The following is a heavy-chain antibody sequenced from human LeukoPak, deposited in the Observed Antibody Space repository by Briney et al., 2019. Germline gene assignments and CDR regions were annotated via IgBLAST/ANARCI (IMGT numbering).Heavy chain of an antibody. CDR3: ARGRVGITGNNYDY. V-gene: IGHV1-8*01. Sequence: GASVKVSCKASGYTFTSYDINWVRQATGQGLEWMGWMNPNSGNTGYAQKFQGRVTMTRNTSISTAYMELSSLRSEDTAVYYCARGRVGITGNNYDYWGQGTLVTVSS. D-gene: IGHD1-20*01. CDR1: GYTFTSYD. CDR2: MNPNSGNT. J-gene: IGHJ4*02.